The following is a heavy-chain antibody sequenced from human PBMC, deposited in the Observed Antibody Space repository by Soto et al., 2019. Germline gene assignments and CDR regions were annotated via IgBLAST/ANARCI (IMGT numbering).Heavy chain of an antibody. J-gene: IGHJ4*02. CDR3: AREDKYDFDY. Sequence: EVQLGESGGGLVQPGGSLRLSCAASGFTFSRYEMHWVRQAPGMGLGWVAYISGSGATIYYADSVKGRFTISRDNAKNSLYLQMNTLRAEDTAVYYCAREDKYDFDYWGQGTLVTVSS. D-gene: IGHD2-15*01. CDR1: GFTFSRYE. V-gene: IGHV3-48*03. CDR2: ISGSGATI.